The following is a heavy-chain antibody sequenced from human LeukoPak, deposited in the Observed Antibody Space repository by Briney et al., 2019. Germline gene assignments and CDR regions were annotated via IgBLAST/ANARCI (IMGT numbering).Heavy chain of an antibody. CDR2: ISSSGSTI. CDR1: GFTFSSYE. CDR3: ARGYELRGNVNL. V-gene: IGHV3-48*03. Sequence: GGSLRLSCAASGFTFSSYEMNWVRQAPGKGLEWVSYISSSGSTIYYADSVKGRFTISRDNAKNSLYLQMNSLRAEDTAVYYCARGYELRGNVNLWGQGTLVSVSS. J-gene: IGHJ4*02. D-gene: IGHD3-16*01.